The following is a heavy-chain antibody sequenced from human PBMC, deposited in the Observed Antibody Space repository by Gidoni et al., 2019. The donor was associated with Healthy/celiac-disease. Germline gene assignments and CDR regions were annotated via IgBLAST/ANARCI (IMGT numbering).Heavy chain of an antibody. CDR1: GGSFRGYY. D-gene: IGHD5-18*01. J-gene: IGHJ4*02. V-gene: IGHV4-34*01. CDR3: ARDKGGYSYGWSTHYKCYFDY. CDR2: INHSGST. Sequence: QVQLQQWGAVLLKPSETLSLTCAVYGGSFRGYYWSWIRQPPGKGLEWIGEINHSGSTNNNPSLKSRVTISVDTSKNQFSLKLSSVTAADTAVYYCARDKGGYSYGWSTHYKCYFDYWGQGTLVTVSS.